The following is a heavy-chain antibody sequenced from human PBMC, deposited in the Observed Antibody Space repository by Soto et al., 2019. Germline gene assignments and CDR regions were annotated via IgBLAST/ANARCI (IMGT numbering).Heavy chain of an antibody. CDR3: AKLHVRHHINSLHF. Sequence: GSLRLSCAASGFTFSSCAMSWVRQAPEKGLEWVSAISGSGGSTYYADSVKGRFTISRDNSKNTLYLQMNSLRAEDTAVYYCAKLHVRHHINSLHFSGQGPMLTVSS. J-gene: IGHJ3*01. CDR1: GFTFSSCA. V-gene: IGHV3-23*01. D-gene: IGHD1-20*01. CDR2: ISGSGGST.